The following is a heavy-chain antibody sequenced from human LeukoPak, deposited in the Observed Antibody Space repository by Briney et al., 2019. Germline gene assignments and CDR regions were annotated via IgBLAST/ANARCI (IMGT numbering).Heavy chain of an antibody. D-gene: IGHD6-19*01. J-gene: IGHJ4*02. CDR2: INHSGST. Sequence: SETLSLTCAVYGGSFSGYYWSWIRQPPGKGLEWIGEINHSGSTNYNPSLKSRVTISVDTSKNQFSLKLSSVTAADTAGYYCARGEQYYLDYWGQGTLVTVSS. CDR3: ARGEQYYLDY. CDR1: GGSFSGYY. V-gene: IGHV4-34*01.